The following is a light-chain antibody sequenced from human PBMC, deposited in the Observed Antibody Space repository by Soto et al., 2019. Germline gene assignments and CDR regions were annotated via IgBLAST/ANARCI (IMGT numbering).Light chain of an antibody. V-gene: IGKV3-20*01. CDR2: GSS. J-gene: IGKJ1*01. CDR1: QSVNSTS. Sequence: EIVLTQSPGTLSLSPGERATLSCRASQSVNSTSLAWYQQKPGQSPRLLIHGSSSRATGIPDRFSGSGSGTDFTLTISRLEPEDFSVKFCQRDSDSLWTFGQGTKVEIK. CDR3: QRDSDSLWT.